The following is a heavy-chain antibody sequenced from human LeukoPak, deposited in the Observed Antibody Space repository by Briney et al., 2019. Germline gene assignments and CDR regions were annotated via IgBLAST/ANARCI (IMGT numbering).Heavy chain of an antibody. CDR1: ADSLSSGGHY. CDR3: ARGGNRFGGFYFDY. CDR2: IHHSGRS. D-gene: IGHD3-10*01. Sequence: SQTLSLTCTVSADSLSSGGHYWAWIRQFPGKGLESIGFIHHSGRSRHNPSLKDRVAISVDTSRKQFALRLSSVTAADTAMYYCARGGNRFGGFYFDYWGQGIQVIVSS. V-gene: IGHV4-31*03. J-gene: IGHJ4*02.